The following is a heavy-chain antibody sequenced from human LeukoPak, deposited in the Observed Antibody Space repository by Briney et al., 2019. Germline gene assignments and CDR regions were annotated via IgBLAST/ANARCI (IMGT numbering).Heavy chain of an antibody. J-gene: IGHJ4*02. CDR2: ISYDGSNK. Sequence: PGGSLRLSCAASGFTFSSYAIHWVRQAPGKGLEWVAVISYDGSNKHYADSVKGRFTISRDNSKNTLYVQMNSLRAEDTAVYYCAKGHYYGSGSLDYWGQGTLVTVSS. CDR1: GFTFSSYA. CDR3: AKGHYYGSGSLDY. V-gene: IGHV3-30-3*01. D-gene: IGHD3-10*01.